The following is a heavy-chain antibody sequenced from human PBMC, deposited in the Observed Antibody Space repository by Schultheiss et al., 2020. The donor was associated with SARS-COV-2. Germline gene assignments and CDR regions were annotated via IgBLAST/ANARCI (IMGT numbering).Heavy chain of an antibody. D-gene: IGHD3-22*01. CDR1: GFTFSDYY. CDR2: ISSSSSYT. CDR3: TSSITMIQRGGGY. J-gene: IGHJ4*02. Sequence: GGSLRLSCAASGFTFSDYYMSWIRQAPGKGLEWVSYISSSSSYTNYADSVKGRFTISRDNAKNSLYLQMNSLKTEDTAVYYCTSSITMIQRGGGYWGQGTLVTVSS. V-gene: IGHV3-11*03.